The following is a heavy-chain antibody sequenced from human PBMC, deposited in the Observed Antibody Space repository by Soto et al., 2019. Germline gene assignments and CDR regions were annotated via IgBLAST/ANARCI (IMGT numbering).Heavy chain of an antibody. J-gene: IGHJ4*02. CDR2: INSDGSRT. Sequence: PGGSLRLSCAASGFTFSSYWMHWVRQAPGKGLVWVSRINSDGSRTSYADSAKGRFTISRDNAKNTVYLQMNKDTAVYYCARGDGDYYDGNGYLGRHWGQGTLVTVS. CDR3: ARGDGDYYDGNGYLGRH. D-gene: IGHD3-22*01. V-gene: IGHV3-74*01. CDR1: GFTFSSYW.